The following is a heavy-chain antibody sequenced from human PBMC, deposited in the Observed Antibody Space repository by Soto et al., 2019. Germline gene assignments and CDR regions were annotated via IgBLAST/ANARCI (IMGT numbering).Heavy chain of an antibody. CDR1: GFTFSSYG. J-gene: IGHJ4*02. CDR2: IWYDGGNK. D-gene: IGHD3-22*01. Sequence: PGGVPRLSCAASGFTFSSYGRHWVRQAPGKGLEWVAVIWYDGGNKYYADSVKGRFTISRDNSKNTLYLQMSSLRAEDTAVYYCARGFGSSGLPTPDYWGQGTLVTVSS. CDR3: ARGFGSSGLPTPDY. V-gene: IGHV3-33*01.